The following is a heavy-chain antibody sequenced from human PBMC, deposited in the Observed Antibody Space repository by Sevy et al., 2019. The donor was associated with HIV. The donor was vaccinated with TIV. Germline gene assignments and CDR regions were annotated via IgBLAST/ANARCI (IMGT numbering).Heavy chain of an antibody. V-gene: IGHV3-48*01. CDR1: GFTFSDYS. CDR2: ISSSSSPI. J-gene: IGHJ4*02. CDR3: AKRGNVRTFDY. D-gene: IGHD2-8*01. Sequence: GESLKISCAASGFTFSDYSMNWVRQAPGKGLEWVSYISSSSSPIYYADSVKGRFTISRDNAKNSLYLQMNSLRAEDTAVYYCAKRGNVRTFDYWGQGTLVTVSS.